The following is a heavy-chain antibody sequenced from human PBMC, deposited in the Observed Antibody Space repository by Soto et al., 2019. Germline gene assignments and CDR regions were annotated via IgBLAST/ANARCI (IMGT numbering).Heavy chain of an antibody. CDR1: GDTFSTYT. J-gene: IGHJ4*02. CDR2: IIPRSATS. CDR3: ARSGGLDRDFNY. Sequence: GASVKVSCKASGDTFSTYTITWMRQAPGQGLEWMGGIIPRSATSNYAQKFQGRVTITADESTNTAYMELSSLRSEDTAVYYCARSGGLDRDFNYWGQGSLVTVSS. V-gene: IGHV1-69*13. D-gene: IGHD2-15*01.